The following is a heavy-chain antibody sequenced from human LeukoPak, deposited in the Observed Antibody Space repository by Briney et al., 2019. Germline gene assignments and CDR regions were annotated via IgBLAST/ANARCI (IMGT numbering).Heavy chain of an antibody. CDR3: ARDLPAAVD. J-gene: IGHJ4*02. CDR2: ISRSSSDI. V-gene: IGHV3-21*01. D-gene: IGHD2-2*01. CDR1: GFSFNSYS. Sequence: GGSLRLSCAASGFSFNSYSMSWVRQAPGKGLEWVSFISRSSSDIYHADSVKGRFTISRDNAKNSLYLQMNSLRAEDTAVYYCARDLPAAVDWGQGTLVTVSS.